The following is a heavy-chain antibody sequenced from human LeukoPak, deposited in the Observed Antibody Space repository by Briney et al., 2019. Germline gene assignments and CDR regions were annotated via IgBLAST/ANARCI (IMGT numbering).Heavy chain of an antibody. D-gene: IGHD5-24*01. Sequence: SETLSLTCIVSGGSISSYYWSWLRQPPGKGLEWIGHIYYSGTTNYNPSLKSRVTISVDTSKTQLSLKLTSVTAADTAVFYCARSRDGNNVDTWGQGTLVTVSS. J-gene: IGHJ5*02. V-gene: IGHV4-59*01. CDR3: ARSRDGNNVDT. CDR1: GGSISSYY. CDR2: IYYSGTT.